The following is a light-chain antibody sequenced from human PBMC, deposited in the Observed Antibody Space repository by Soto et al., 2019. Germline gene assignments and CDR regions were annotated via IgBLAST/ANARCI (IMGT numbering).Light chain of an antibody. J-gene: IGKJ3*01. CDR3: QKYSSVPV. CDR2: AAS. V-gene: IGKV1-27*01. CDR1: QGIWNF. Sequence: DIQMTQSPTSLSASVRDRVTITCRASQGIWNFVAWYQQKPGKAPKLLIYAASTLQSGVPSRFSGSGSGTDFTLTINSLQPEDVATYSCQKYSSVPVFGPGTKVEIK.